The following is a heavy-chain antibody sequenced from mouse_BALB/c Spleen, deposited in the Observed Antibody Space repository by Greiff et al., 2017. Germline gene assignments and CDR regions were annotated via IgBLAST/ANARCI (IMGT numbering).Heavy chain of an antibody. Sequence: DVHLVESGGGLVKPGGSLKLSCAASGFTFSSYAMSWVRQTPEKRLEWVAYISSGGGSTYYPDTVKGRFTISRDNAKNTLYLQMSSLKSEDTAMYYCARRGNFFDYWGQGTTLTVSS. J-gene: IGHJ2*01. CDR1: GFTFSSYA. V-gene: IGHV5-12-1*01. D-gene: IGHD1-1*01. CDR2: ISSGGGST. CDR3: ARRGNFFDY.